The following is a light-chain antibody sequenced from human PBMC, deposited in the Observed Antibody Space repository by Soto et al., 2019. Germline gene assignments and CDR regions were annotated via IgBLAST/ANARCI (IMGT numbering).Light chain of an antibody. CDR2: GAS. J-gene: IGKJ4*01. CDR3: QQYSNGVT. CDR1: QSVGSK. Sequence: EIMMTQSPATLSVSPGGGATLSCRPSQSVGSKLAWYQQKPGQAPRVLIYGASTRATDVPARFSGSGSGTEFTRVISSLQPEDLAIYFCQQYSNGVTFGGGTKVEI. V-gene: IGKV3-15*01.